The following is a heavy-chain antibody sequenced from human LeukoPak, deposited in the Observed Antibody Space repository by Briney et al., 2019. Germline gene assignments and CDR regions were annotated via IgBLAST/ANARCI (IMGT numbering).Heavy chain of an antibody. CDR1: GFTFARHA. J-gene: IGHJ4*02. Sequence: GGSLRLSCAGSGFTFARHALTWVRQALGMGLEWVSTISGGGGSTHYADSVKGRFTISRDNSKDTVFLQMNNLRAEDTAIYYCAREGGSCTSNSCSDYFDYWGQGTLVTVSP. CDR3: AREGGSCTSNSCSDYFDY. V-gene: IGHV3-23*01. CDR2: ISGGGGST. D-gene: IGHD6-13*01.